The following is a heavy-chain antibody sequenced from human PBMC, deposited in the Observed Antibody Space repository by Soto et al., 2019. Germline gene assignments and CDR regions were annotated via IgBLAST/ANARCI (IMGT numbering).Heavy chain of an antibody. CDR1: GFTFNNYA. Sequence: EVQLLESGGGLVQPGGSLRLSCAASGFTFNNYAMTWVRQAPGKGLEWVSGISGDGDRTYYTDSVKGRFTISRDNSKNTLYLQMSSLRVEDTAVYHCAKAYYGSGSYDYWGQGTLVTVSS. CDR2: ISGDGDRT. V-gene: IGHV3-23*01. J-gene: IGHJ4*02. CDR3: AKAYYGSGSYDY. D-gene: IGHD3-10*01.